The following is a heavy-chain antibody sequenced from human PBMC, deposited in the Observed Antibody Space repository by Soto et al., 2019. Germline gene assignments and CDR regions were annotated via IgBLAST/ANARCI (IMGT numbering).Heavy chain of an antibody. CDR3: ARDKIAVAGFDY. CDR2: IYYSGST. Sequence: PSETLSLTCTVSGGSVSSGSYYWSWIRQPPGKGLEWIGYIYYSGSTNYNPSLKSRVTISVDTSKNQFSLKLSSVTAADTAVYYCARDKIAVAGFDYWGQGTLVTVS. CDR1: GGSVSSGSYY. D-gene: IGHD6-19*01. J-gene: IGHJ4*02. V-gene: IGHV4-61*01.